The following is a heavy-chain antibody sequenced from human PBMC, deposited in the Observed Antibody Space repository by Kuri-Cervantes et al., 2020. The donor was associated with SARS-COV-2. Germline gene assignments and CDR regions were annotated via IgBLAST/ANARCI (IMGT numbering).Heavy chain of an antibody. CDR3: AKASPTSYSSGWYAHY. CDR1: GFTFGSYA. CDR2: ISGSGGST. Sequence: GGSLRLSCAASGFTFGSYAMSWVRQAPGKGLEWVSTISGSGGSTYYADSVKGRFTISRDNSKNTLYLQVNSLRAEDTAVYYCAKASPTSYSSGWYAHYWGQGTLVTVSS. V-gene: IGHV3-23*01. J-gene: IGHJ4*02. D-gene: IGHD6-19*01.